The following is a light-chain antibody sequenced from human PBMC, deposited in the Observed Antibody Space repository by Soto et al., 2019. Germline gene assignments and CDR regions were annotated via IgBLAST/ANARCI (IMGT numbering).Light chain of an antibody. CDR2: SAT. V-gene: IGKV3-20*01. J-gene: IGKJ1*01. Sequence: EIVLTQSPGTLSLSPGERATFSCRASQTVSQDYLAWFQHKPGQAPRLLMFSATSRAAGIPDRFSGSGSGTDFTLTISRLDPEDFAVYFCQLYGSSPQTFGQGTRVEIK. CDR3: QLYGSSPQT. CDR1: QTVSQDY.